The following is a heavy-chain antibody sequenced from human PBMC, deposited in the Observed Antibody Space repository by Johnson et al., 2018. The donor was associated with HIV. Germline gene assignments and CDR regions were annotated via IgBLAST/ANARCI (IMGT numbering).Heavy chain of an antibody. CDR2: IGTSGDT. J-gene: IGHJ3*02. D-gene: IGHD3-10*01. CDR3: ASPDYERYYGAFDI. Sequence: VQLVESGGGLVQPGGSLRLSCAASGFTLSRYDMHWVRQPTGKGLEWVSGIGTSGDTYSGSVKGRFTVSRENAKNFLYLQMNSLRAGDTAVYYCASPDYERYYGAFDIWGQGTMVTVSS. V-gene: IGHV3-13*01. CDR1: GFTLSRYD.